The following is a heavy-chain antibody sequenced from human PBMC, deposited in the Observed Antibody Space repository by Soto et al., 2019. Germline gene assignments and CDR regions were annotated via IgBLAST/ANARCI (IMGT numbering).Heavy chain of an antibody. V-gene: IGHV3-74*01. J-gene: IGHJ4*02. Sequence: GGSLRLSCAASGLTFSSYWMHWVRQAPGRGLVWVSRINSAGSSTSYADSVKGRFTISRDNAKNTLYLQMNSLRAEDTAVYYCALSHTVTTDYWGQGTLVTVSS. D-gene: IGHD4-17*01. CDR2: INSAGSST. CDR3: ALSHTVTTDY. CDR1: GLTFSSYW.